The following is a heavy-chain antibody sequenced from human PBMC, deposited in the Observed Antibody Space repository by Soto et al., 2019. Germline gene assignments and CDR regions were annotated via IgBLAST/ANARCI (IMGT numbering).Heavy chain of an antibody. D-gene: IGHD3-16*01. CDR1: GFAFSNYE. CDR2: ISLSGSTI. CDR3: ARDIGFDYVN. V-gene: IGHV3-48*03. J-gene: IGHJ4*02. Sequence: GGSLRLSCAASGFAFSNYEMNWVRQAPGKGLEWVSYISLSGSTIYYLHSVRGRFSISRDSAGNALHLTMNYLSAEDTGVYFCARDIGFDYVNWGQGTLVTVSS.